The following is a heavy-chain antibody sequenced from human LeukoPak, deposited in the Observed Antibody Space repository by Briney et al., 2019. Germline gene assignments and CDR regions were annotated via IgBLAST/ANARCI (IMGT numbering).Heavy chain of an antibody. Sequence: SETLSLTCVVSGGSLSTHHWSWIRQSPGRGLEWIGYISDSGSTNYNPSLKSRVTISVDTSKNQFSLMLSSVTATDTAVYYCARGYDSSAYYPFNYWGQGTLVTVSS. CDR1: GGSLSTHH. CDR3: ARGYDSSAYYPFNY. J-gene: IGHJ4*02. D-gene: IGHD3-22*01. CDR2: ISDSGST. V-gene: IGHV4-59*11.